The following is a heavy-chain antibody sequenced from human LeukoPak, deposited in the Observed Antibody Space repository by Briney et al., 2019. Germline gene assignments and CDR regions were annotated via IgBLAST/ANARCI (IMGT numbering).Heavy chain of an antibody. CDR3: ARDLIYYDFWSGYYTIPLDY. V-gene: IGHV3-7*01. Sequence: PGGSLRLSCAASGFTFSSYWMSWVRQAPGKGLEWVANIKQDGSEKYYVDSVKGRFTISRDNAKNSLYLQMNSLRAEDTAVYYCARDLIYYDFWSGYYTIPLDYWGQGTLVTVSS. D-gene: IGHD3-3*01. CDR1: GFTFSSYW. CDR2: IKQDGSEK. J-gene: IGHJ4*02.